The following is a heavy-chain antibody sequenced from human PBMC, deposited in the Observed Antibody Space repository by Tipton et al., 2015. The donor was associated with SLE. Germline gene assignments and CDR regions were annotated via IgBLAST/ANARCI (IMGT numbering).Heavy chain of an antibody. V-gene: IGHV3-33*06. D-gene: IGHD2-8*02. J-gene: IGHJ4*02. CDR1: GFTFSNYG. CDR3: AKDTLGYCTGGVCFIFDY. Sequence: RSLRLSCAASGFTFSNYGMHWVRQAPGKGLEWVAVIWYDGSNKYYADSVKGRFTISRDNSKNTLYLQMNSLRAEDTAVYYCAKDTLGYCTGGVCFIFDYWGQGTLVTVSS. CDR2: IWYDGSNK.